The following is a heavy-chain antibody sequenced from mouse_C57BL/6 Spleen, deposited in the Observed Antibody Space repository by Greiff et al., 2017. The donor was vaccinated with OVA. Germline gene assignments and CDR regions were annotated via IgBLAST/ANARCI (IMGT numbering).Heavy chain of an antibody. V-gene: IGHV1-52*01. J-gene: IGHJ2*01. D-gene: IGHD1-1*01. CDR1: GYTFTSYW. CDR3: ARGGYGSSYGN. Sequence: QVQLQQPGAELVRPGSSVKLSCKASGYTFTSYWMHWVKQRPIQGLEWIGNIDPSDSETHYNQKFKDKATLTVDKSSSTAYMQLSSLTSDDSAVYYCARGGYGSSYGNWGQGTTLTVSA. CDR2: IDPSDSET.